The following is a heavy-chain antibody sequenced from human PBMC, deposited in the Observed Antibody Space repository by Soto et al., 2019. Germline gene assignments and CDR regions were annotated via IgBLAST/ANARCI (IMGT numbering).Heavy chain of an antibody. V-gene: IGHV5-10-1*01. CDR2: IDPSDSYT. CDR3: ARLSCSGGSCYPNYYYYYYGMDV. D-gene: IGHD2-15*01. Sequence: PGESLKISCKGSGYRFTSYWISWVRQMPGKGLEWMGRIDPSDSYTNYSPSFQGHVTIPADKSISTAYLQWSSLKATETAMYYCARLSCSGGSCYPNYYYYYYGMDVWGQGTTVTVS. CDR1: GYRFTSYW. J-gene: IGHJ6*02.